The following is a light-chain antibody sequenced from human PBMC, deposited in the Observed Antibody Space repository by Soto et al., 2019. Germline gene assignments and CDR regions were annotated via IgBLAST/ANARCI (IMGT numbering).Light chain of an antibody. CDR1: RLGSKY. J-gene: IGLJ2*01. V-gene: IGLV3-1*01. CDR3: QAWDSSSVI. CDR2: QDS. Sequence: SYELTQPPSVSVSPGQTASLTCSGDRLGSKYASWYQQKAGQSPVLVIYQDSKRPSGIPERISGSNSGNTATLTISGTQALDEADYYCQAWDSSSVIFGGGTKLTVL.